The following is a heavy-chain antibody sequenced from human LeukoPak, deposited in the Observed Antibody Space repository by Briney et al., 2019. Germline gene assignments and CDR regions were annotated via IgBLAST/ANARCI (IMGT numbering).Heavy chain of an antibody. V-gene: IGHV3-33*01. Sequence: GGSLRLSREAAGFAFSSYSMHWVRQAPGKGLEWVAAIWPDGSNKYYANSVKGRFTISRDNSKNTLYLQMNSLRGDDTAIYYCARELAAWGQGTLVTVSS. CDR2: IWPDGSNK. CDR1: GFAFSSYS. J-gene: IGHJ4*02. D-gene: IGHD6-13*01. CDR3: ARELAA.